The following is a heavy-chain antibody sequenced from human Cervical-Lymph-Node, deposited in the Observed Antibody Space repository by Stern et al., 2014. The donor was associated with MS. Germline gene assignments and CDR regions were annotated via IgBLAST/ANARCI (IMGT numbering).Heavy chain of an antibody. CDR3: ATVRYGRMIFDS. Sequence: QLQLQESGPGPVKPSETLSLTCNVSGVSITSGSYYWGWIRQPPGKGLEWIGDVYYTGSTYFSPSLKSRVTISVDTSKNQFSLSLTSLTAADTAVYFCATVRYGRMIFDSWGQGSLVTVSS. CDR2: VYYTGST. D-gene: IGHD5-18*01. CDR1: GVSITSGSYY. V-gene: IGHV4-39*01. J-gene: IGHJ4*02.